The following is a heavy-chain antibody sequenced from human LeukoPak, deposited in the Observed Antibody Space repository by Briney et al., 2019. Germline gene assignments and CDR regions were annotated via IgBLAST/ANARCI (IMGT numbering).Heavy chain of an antibody. CDR3: ARERTPRRGTAMVISY. V-gene: IGHV1-2*06. J-gene: IGHJ4*02. CDR1: GYTFTGYY. CDR2: INPNSGGT. Sequence: ASVKFSCKASGYTFTGYYMHWVRQAPGQGLEWMGRINPNSGGTNYAQKFQGRVTMTRDTSISTAYMELSRLRSDDTAVYYCARERTPRRGTAMVISYWGQGTLVTVSP. D-gene: IGHD5-18*01.